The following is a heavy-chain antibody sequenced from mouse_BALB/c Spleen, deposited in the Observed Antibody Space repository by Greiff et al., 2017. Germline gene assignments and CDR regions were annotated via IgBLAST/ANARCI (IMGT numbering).Heavy chain of an antibody. J-gene: IGHJ3*01. Sequence: VQLQESGAELVKPGASVKLSCKASGYTFTSYYMYWVKQRPGQGLEWIGEINPSNGGTNFNEKFKSKATLTVDKSSSTAYMQLSSLTSEDSAVYYCTRRDSHGGFAYWGQGTLVTVSA. CDR3: TRRDSHGGFAY. CDR2: INPSNGGT. V-gene: IGHV1S81*02. D-gene: IGHD6-1*01. CDR1: GYTFTSYY.